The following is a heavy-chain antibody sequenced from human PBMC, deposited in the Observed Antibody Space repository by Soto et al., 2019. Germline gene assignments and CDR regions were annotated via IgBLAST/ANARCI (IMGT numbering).Heavy chain of an antibody. D-gene: IGHD6-13*01. CDR2: IIPIFGTA. CDR1: GGTFSSYA. Sequence: SVKVSCKASGGTFSSYAISWVRQAPGQGLEWMGGIIPIFGTANYAQKFQGRVTITADESTSTAYMELSSLRSEDTAVYYCARTATSSTPTYYYYYGMDVWGQGTTVTVS. J-gene: IGHJ6*02. V-gene: IGHV1-69*13. CDR3: ARTATSSTPTYYYYYGMDV.